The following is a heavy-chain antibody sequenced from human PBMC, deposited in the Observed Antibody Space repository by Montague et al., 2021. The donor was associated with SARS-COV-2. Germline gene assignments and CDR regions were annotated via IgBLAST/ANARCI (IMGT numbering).Heavy chain of an antibody. V-gene: IGHV4-39*01. Sequence: SETLSLTCTVSGXSISSSSYYWGWIRQPPGKGLEWIGSIDYSGSTYYNRSVKSRVTISVDTSKNQFSLKLRSVTAADTTVYYCARAFTDWLRYYGMDVWGQGTPVTVSS. D-gene: IGHD3-9*01. J-gene: IGHJ6*02. CDR2: IDYSGST. CDR1: GXSISSSSYY. CDR3: ARAFTDWLRYYGMDV.